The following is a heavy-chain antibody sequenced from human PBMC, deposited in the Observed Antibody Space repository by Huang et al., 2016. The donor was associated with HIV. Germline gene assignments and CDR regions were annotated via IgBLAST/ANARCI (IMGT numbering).Heavy chain of an antibody. CDR1: GFAFSNNA. CDR2: IFGSGGST. D-gene: IGHD3-22*01. Sequence: EVQLLESGGGLVQPGGSLRLSCAASGFAFSNNALSWVLQAPWKGLEWVSVIFGSGGSTYYADSGKGRFTIASENSKNTLYLQRNSLTAEDTAVYFCAKYVHESRGHYIQAFDHWGQGTLVTVSS. CDR3: AKYVHESRGHYIQAFDH. J-gene: IGHJ4*02. V-gene: IGHV3-23*01.